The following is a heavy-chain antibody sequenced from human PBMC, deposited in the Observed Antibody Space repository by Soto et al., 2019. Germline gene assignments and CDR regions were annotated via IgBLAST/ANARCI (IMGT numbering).Heavy chain of an antibody. CDR3: ARGSKYQLLEGWFDP. Sequence: SVKVSCKASGGTFSSHAISWVRQAPGQGLEWMGGIIPIFGTANYAQKFQGRVTITADESTSTAYMELSSLRSEDTAVYYCARGSKYQLLEGWFDPWGQGTLVTVSS. CDR1: GGTFSSHA. CDR2: IIPIFGTA. V-gene: IGHV1-69*13. J-gene: IGHJ5*02. D-gene: IGHD2-2*01.